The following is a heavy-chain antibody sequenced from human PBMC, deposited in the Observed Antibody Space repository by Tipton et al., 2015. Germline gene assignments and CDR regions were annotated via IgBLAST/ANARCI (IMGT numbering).Heavy chain of an antibody. CDR2: ISFSDTT. J-gene: IGHJ6*02. V-gene: IGHV4-61*01. CDR1: GYSISSGYY. Sequence: TLSLTCAVFGYSISSGYYWGWIRQPPGKGLEWIGYISFSDTTHYNPSLKSRITISLNTSKNQFSLKMSSVTAADTAVYFCARDLEHGMDVWGQGTTVTVS. CDR3: ARDLEHGMDV.